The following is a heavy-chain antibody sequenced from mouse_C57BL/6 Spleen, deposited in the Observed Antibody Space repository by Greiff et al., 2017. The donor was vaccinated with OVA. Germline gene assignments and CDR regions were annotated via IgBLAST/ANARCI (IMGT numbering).Heavy chain of an antibody. V-gene: IGHV1-81*01. J-gene: IGHJ4*01. CDR3: ARYPSAYYSNFYYAMDY. CDR2: IYPRSGNT. D-gene: IGHD2-5*01. CDR1: GYTFTSYG. Sequence: QVQLKQSGAELARPGASVKLSCKASGYTFTSYGISWVKQRTGQGLEWIGEIYPRSGNTYYNEKFKGKATMTADKSSSTAYMELRILTSEDSAVYFCARYPSAYYSNFYYAMDYWGQGTSVTVSS.